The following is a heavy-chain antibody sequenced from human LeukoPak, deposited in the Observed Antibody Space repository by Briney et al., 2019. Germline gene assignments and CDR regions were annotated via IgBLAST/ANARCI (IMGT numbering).Heavy chain of an antibody. CDR1: GGSISSDY. CDR2: IYYSLST. D-gene: IGHD6-13*01. V-gene: IGHV4-59*01. J-gene: IGHJ6*02. CDR3: AREGASSWFLDDARRLDV. Sequence: SETLSLTCTVSGGSISSDYWSWSWHPPPKGLEWGGYIYYSLSTNYNPSLKSRVTISVDTSKKQFSLKLSSVTAADTAVYYCAREGASSWFLDDARRLDVWGQGTTVTVSS.